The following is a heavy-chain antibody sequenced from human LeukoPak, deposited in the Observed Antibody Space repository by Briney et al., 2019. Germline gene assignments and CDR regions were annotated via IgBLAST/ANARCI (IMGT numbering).Heavy chain of an antibody. CDR1: GGSISSSSHY. Sequence: KPSETLSLTCTVSGGSISSSSHYWGWIRQPPGKGLEWIGSIYYSGSTYYNPSLKSRVTISVDTSKNQFSLKLSSVTAADTAVYYCARRGPIFSGSYAPIDYWGQGTLVTVSS. CDR2: IYYSGST. J-gene: IGHJ4*02. V-gene: IGHV4-39*01. CDR3: ARRGPIFSGSYAPIDY. D-gene: IGHD1-26*01.